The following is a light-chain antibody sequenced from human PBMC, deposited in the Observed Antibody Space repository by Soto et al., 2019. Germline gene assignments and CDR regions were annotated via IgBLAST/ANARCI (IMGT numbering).Light chain of an antibody. V-gene: IGKV3-20*01. CDR1: QSVSSSY. Sequence: DIVLTQSPGTLSLSPGERATLSCRASQSVSSSYLAWYQQKPGQAPRLLIYGASIRATGIPDRFSGSGSGTDFTLTSSRREPEDFAVYYCQQYGSSPLTFGGGTKVEIK. CDR3: QQYGSSPLT. CDR2: GAS. J-gene: IGKJ4*01.